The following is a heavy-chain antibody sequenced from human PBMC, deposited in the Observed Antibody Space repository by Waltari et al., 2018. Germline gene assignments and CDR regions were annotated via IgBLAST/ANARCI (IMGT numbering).Heavy chain of an antibody. CDR2: IIPIFGTA. D-gene: IGHD1-7*01. J-gene: IGHJ5*02. Sequence: QVQLVQSGAEVKKPGASVKVSCKASGYTFTGYYMHWVRQAPGQGLEWMGGIIPIFGTANYAQKFQGRVTITTDESTSTAYMELSSLRSEDTAVYYCARVFNWNYSLWFDPWGQGTLVTVSS. V-gene: IGHV1-69*01. CDR1: GYTFTGYY. CDR3: ARVFNWNYSLWFDP.